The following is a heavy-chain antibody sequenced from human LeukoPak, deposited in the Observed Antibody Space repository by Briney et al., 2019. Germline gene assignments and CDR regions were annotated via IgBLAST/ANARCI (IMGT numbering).Heavy chain of an antibody. CDR2: IYTSEST. V-gene: IGHV4-61*02. D-gene: IGHD4-23*01. CDR1: GGSISSSNYY. J-gene: IGHJ6*03. CDR3: AGYYGGNSGPPFYYYMDV. Sequence: SETLSLTRTVSGGSISSSNYYWNWIRQPAGKGLEWIGRIYTSESTNYNPSLKSRVTISLDTSKNQFSLKLRSVTAADTAVYYCAGYYGGNSGPPFYYYMDVWGKGTTVTISS.